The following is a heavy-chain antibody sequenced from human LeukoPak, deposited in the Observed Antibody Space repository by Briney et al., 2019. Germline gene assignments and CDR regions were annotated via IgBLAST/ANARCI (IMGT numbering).Heavy chain of an antibody. D-gene: IGHD3-22*01. CDR2: ISAYNGNT. CDR3: ARSGPYDSSAYCYDY. CDR1: GYTFTSYG. J-gene: IGHJ4*02. Sequence: ASVKVSCKASGYTFTSYGISWVRQAPGQGLEWMGWISAYNGNTNYAQKLQGRVTMTTDTSTSTAYMKLRSLRSDDTAVYYCARSGPYDSSAYCYDYWGQGTLVTVSS. V-gene: IGHV1-18*01.